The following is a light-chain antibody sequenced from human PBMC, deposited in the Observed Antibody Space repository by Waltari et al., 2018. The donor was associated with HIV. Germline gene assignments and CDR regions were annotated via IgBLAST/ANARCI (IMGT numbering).Light chain of an antibody. CDR2: YVS. CDR3: QVWDSSSDHPV. CDR1: NIGSKS. V-gene: IGLV3-21*04. J-gene: IGLJ3*02. Sequence: SYVLTQPPSVSVAPGKTARITCGGNNIGSKSVHWYQQKPGPAPVLVTYYVSYRPSGIPERFSGSNSGNTATLTISRVEAGDEADYYCQVWDSSSDHPVFGGGTKLTVL.